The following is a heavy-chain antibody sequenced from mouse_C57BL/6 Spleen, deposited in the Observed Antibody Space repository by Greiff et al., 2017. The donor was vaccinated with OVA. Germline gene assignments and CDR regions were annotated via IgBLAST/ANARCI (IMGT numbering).Heavy chain of an antibody. CDR3: AREGYYGSTYAMDY. V-gene: IGHV1-85*01. J-gene: IGHJ4*01. D-gene: IGHD1-1*01. CDR2: IYPRDGST. Sequence: VQLQQPGAELVKPGASVKLSCKASGYTFTSYDINWVKQRPGQGLEWIGWIYPRDGSTKYNEKFKGKATLTVDTSSSTAYMELHSLTSEDSAVYFCAREGYYGSTYAMDYWGQGTSVTVSS. CDR1: GYTFTSYD.